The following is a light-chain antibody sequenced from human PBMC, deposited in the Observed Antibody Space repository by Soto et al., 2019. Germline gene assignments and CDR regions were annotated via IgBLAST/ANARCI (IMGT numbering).Light chain of an antibody. CDR2: AAS. CDR1: QSISFN. Sequence: EIVLTQSPATLSLSPGERVTLSCRASQSISFNLAWYQQKPGQAPRLLIYAASTRATGIPDRFSASGSGTEFTLTISSLQSEDFAVYYCQQYHQWPLTFGGGTKVDIK. CDR3: QQYHQWPLT. J-gene: IGKJ4*01. V-gene: IGKV3-15*01.